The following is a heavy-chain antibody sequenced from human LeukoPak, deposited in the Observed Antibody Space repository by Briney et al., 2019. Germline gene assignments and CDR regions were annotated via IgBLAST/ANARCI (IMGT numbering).Heavy chain of an antibody. CDR2: IKSKSDGGTV. CDR3: TTDPGNYEIF. D-gene: IGHD4-11*01. V-gene: IGHV3-15*01. J-gene: IGHJ4*02. CDR1: GLTFTNAW. Sequence: PGGSLRLSCAASGLTFTNAWMSWVRQAPGKGLERVGRIKSKSDGGTVDYAPPVKGRFTISRDDSRNTLSLEMNFLTTEDTAVYYCTTDPGNYEIFWGQGTLVSVSS.